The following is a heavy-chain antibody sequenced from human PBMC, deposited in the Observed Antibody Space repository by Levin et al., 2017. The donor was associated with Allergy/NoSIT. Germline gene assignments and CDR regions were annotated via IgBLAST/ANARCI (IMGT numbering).Heavy chain of an antibody. D-gene: IGHD5-18*01. V-gene: IGHV4-30-4*01. CDR3: ATAKSRIQLWLGY. Sequence: SQTLSLTCTVSGGSISSGDYYWSWIRQPPGKGLEWIGYIYYSGSTYYNPSLKSRVTISVDTSKNQFSLKLSSVTAADTAVYYCATAKSRIQLWLGYWGQGTLVTVSS. CDR1: GGSISSGDYY. J-gene: IGHJ4*02. CDR2: IYYSGST.